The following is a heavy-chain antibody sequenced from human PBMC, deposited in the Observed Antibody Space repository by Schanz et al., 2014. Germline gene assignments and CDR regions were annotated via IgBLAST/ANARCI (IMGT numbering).Heavy chain of an antibody. CDR3: ARDDAWAFDY. CDR2: TKAGGRDI. Sequence: EVQLLESGGGLVQPGRSLRLSCTGSGFTFGDYAMSWVRQAPGKGLEWLSYTKAGGRDIHYADSVKGRFTISRDEVKHSVYLQMNSLRDDDTAVYYCARDDAWAFDYWGQGTLVTVSS. CDR1: GFTFGDYA. D-gene: IGHD7-27*01. V-gene: IGHV3-48*02. J-gene: IGHJ4*02.